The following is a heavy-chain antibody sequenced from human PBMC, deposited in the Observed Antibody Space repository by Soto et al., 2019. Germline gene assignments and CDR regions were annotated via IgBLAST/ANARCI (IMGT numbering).Heavy chain of an antibody. CDR1: GFTFSDHY. J-gene: IGHJ6*02. D-gene: IGHD2-15*01. V-gene: IGHV3-11*06. CDR3: ARGLHSMDV. CDR2: INPSSTYT. Sequence: GGSLRLSCAASGFTFSDHYMSWIRQAPGRGLGWISYINPSSTYTHYADSVKGRFTTSRDNAEDPLYLQMNSLRAEDTALYYCARGLHSMDVWGQGATVTVS.